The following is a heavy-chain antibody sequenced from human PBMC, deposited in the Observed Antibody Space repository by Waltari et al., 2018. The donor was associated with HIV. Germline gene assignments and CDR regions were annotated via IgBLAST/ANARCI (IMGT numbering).Heavy chain of an antibody. J-gene: IGHJ4*02. D-gene: IGHD2-2*01. Sequence: QVQLVESGGGVVQPGKSMRLSCAASGFTFSSYAMPWVRQDPGKGLEWVAVIWHDANNQYYADSVQGRFTISRDNSKNTLYLQMNSLRAEDTALYYCARDSPAFSRGTEELDYWGQGTLVTVSS. CDR3: ARDSPAFSRGTEELDY. CDR2: IWHDANNQ. V-gene: IGHV3-33*01. CDR1: GFTFSSYA.